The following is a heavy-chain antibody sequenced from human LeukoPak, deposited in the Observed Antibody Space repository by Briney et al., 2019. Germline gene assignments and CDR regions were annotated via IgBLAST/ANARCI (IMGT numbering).Heavy chain of an antibody. CDR1: GGAISSYY. V-gene: IGHV4-59*01. D-gene: IGHD3-22*01. CDR2: IYYSGGT. J-gene: IGHJ4*02. CDR3: ARDGLYDSSGYYMDS. Sequence: SETLCLTCTVSGGAISSYYWSWIRQPPGKGLEWIGYIYYSGGTKYNPSLMSRVTISVDRAQSQFSLSLSSATAADTAVYYCARDGLYDSSGYYMDSWGQGTLVIVSS.